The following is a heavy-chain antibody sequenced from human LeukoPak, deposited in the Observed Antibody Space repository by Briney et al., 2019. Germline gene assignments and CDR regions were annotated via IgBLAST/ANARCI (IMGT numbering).Heavy chain of an antibody. CDR2: ISSDGSNT. Sequence: GRSLRLSCAASGFTFSSYNMHWVRQAPGRGLEWVALISSDGSNTYYAGSVKGRFTISRDNSKNTLYLQMNSLGDEDTAVYYCDPHDSSSHFWGQGTLVTVSS. V-gene: IGHV3-30-3*01. CDR1: GFTFSSYN. D-gene: IGHD6-6*01. CDR3: DPHDSSSHF. J-gene: IGHJ4*02.